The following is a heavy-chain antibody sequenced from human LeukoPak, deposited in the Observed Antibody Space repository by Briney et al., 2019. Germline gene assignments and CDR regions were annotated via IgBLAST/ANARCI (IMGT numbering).Heavy chain of an antibody. J-gene: IGHJ4*02. CDR1: GGTFSSYA. CDR3: ARDAYYYDSSGYPFDY. D-gene: IGHD3-22*01. V-gene: IGHV1-69*04. CDR2: IIPILGIA. Sequence: SVKVSCKASGGTFSSYAISWVRQAPGQGLEWMGRIIPILGIANYAQKFQGRVTITADKSTSTAYMELSSLRSEDTAVYYCARDAYYYDSSGYPFDYWGQGTLVTVSS.